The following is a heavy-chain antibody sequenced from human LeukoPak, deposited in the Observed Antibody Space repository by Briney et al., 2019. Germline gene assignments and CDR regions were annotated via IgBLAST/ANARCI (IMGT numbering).Heavy chain of an antibody. V-gene: IGHV3-21*01. CDR3: ARDLHYYDSSGLGWVDY. CDR1: GFTFSSYS. CDR2: ISSSSSYI. J-gene: IGHJ4*02. Sequence: GGSLRLSCAASGFTFSSYSMNWVRQAPGKGLEWVSSISSSSSYIYYADSVKGRFTISRDNAKNSLYLQTNSLRAEDTAVYYCARDLHYYDSSGLGWVDYWGQGTLVTVSS. D-gene: IGHD3-22*01.